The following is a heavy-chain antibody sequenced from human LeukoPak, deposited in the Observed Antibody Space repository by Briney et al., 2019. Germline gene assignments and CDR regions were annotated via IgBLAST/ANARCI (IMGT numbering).Heavy chain of an antibody. Sequence: GGSLRLSCAASGFSFEEYAMHWVRQAPGKGLEWVAGIRWNSGSLGYVDSVKGRFTISRDNAKNSLYLEMNSLRAEDTALYYCAKDRPEWELQYYFDYWGQGTLVTVSS. CDR1: GFSFEEYA. J-gene: IGHJ4*02. CDR2: IRWNSGSL. D-gene: IGHD1-26*01. CDR3: AKDRPEWELQYYFDY. V-gene: IGHV3-9*01.